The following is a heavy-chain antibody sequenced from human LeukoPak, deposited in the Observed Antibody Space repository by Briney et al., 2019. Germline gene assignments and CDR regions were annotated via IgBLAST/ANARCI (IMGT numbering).Heavy chain of an antibody. CDR2: INNSGRT. CDR1: GGSFSGYC. D-gene: IGHD3-22*01. Sequence: KASENLSLTCAVYGGSFSGYCWGWLRPRPGKGLEGSVEINNSGRTNSKPSLKRVVTISEDTSKKHFSLQRSAVTAADTAVYYCARGGDGNYDSSGLIDYWGQGTLVTVSS. V-gene: IGHV4-34*01. J-gene: IGHJ4*02. CDR3: ARGGDGNYDSSGLIDY.